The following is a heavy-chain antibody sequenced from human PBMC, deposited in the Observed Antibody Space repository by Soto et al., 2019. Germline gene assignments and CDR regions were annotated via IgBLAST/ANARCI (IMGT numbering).Heavy chain of an antibody. CDR1: GFIDGSNF. J-gene: IGHJ6*03. D-gene: IGHD3-10*01. V-gene: IGHV3-53*01. Sequence: PGGSLRLSCAASGFIDGSNFMSWVRQAPWKGLEWVSVLYTDCRIYYADSVKGRFTISRDNSKNTLYLQMNSLRAEDTAVYYCASSERGHYCDSGGPLDGCRKGPTVT. CDR2: LYTDCRI. CDR3: ASSERGHYCDSGGPLDG.